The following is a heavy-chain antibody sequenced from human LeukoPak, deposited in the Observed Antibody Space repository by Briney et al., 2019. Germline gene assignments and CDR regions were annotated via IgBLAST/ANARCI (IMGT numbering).Heavy chain of an antibody. CDR3: ARGLGDYDYFDY. V-gene: IGHV1-69*13. CDR1: GGTFSSYA. Sequence: SVKVSCKASGGTFSSYAISWVRQAPGQGLEWMGGIIPIFGTANYAQKFQGRVTITADESTSTVYMELRSLRSVDTAVYYCARGLGDYDYFDYWGQGTLVTVSS. J-gene: IGHJ4*02. D-gene: IGHD4-17*01. CDR2: IIPIFGTA.